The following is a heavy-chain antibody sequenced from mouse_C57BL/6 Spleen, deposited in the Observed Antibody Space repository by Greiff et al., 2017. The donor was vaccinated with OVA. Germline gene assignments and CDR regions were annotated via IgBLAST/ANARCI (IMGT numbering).Heavy chain of an antibody. CDR2: IDPSDRYT. CDR3: ALRVYDSYFDY. D-gene: IGHD2-12*01. J-gene: IGHJ2*01. Sequence: QVQLQQPGAELVMPGASVKLSCKASGYTFTSYWMHWVKQRPGQGLEWIGEIDPSDRYTNYNQKFKGKFTLTVDKSSSTAYMQLSCLTSAASAVYYCALRVYDSYFDYWGQGTTLTVSS. V-gene: IGHV1-69*01. CDR1: GYTFTSYW.